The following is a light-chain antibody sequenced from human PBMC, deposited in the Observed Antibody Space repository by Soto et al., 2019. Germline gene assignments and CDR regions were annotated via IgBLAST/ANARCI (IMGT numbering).Light chain of an antibody. CDR2: NAS. V-gene: IGKV1-33*01. J-gene: IGKJ2*01. CDR3: QQYDNLPLYT. Sequence: DIQMTQSPSSLSTSVGDRVTSTCQASQDIRNYLNWYQQKPGKAPKLLINNASNLEAGVPSRFSGCGSGTDFTFTISSLQPEDIATYYCQQYDNLPLYTFGQGTKLEIK. CDR1: QDIRNY.